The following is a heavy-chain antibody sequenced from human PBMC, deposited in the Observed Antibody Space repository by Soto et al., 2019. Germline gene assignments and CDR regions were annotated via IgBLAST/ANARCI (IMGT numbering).Heavy chain of an antibody. CDR1: GYTFTTYP. Sequence: QVQLVQSGAEVKKPGASVKVSCKTSGYTFTTYPMHWVRQAPGQRLEWMGWINAGNGNTKYSQKFQGRVTITRDTYASTAYMELRSLRSEDTAVYYCARGLTMVRGLILDAFDMWGQGTMVTVSS. D-gene: IGHD3-10*01. V-gene: IGHV1-3*01. J-gene: IGHJ3*02. CDR2: INAGNGNT. CDR3: ARGLTMVRGLILDAFDM.